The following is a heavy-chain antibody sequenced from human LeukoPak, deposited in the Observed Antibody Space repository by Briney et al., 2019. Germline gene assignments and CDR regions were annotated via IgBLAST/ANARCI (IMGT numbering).Heavy chain of an antibody. CDR2: VFHSVTT. CDR1: GGSISSYY. V-gene: IGHV4-38-2*02. J-gene: IGHJ4*02. Sequence: SETLSLTCTVSGGSISSYYWSWIRQPPGKGLEWIGSVFHSVTTYYNPSLKSRVTISVDTSKNQFSLKLTSVTAADTAVYYCARVETIGYQFDYWGQGTLVTVSS. D-gene: IGHD5-12*01. CDR3: ARVETIGYQFDY.